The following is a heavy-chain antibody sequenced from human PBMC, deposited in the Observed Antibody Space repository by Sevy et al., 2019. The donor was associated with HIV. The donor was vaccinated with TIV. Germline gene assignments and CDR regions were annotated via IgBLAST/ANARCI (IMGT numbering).Heavy chain of an antibody. CDR2: IGSTSSTI. V-gene: IGHV3-48*01. Sequence: GGSLRLSCAASGFTFSSYNMNWVRQAPGNGLEWLSYIGSTSSTIYYADSVKGRFTISRDNAKNSLYLQMNSLTAEDTAVYYCAREGIAVPGDYWGQGTLVTVSS. CDR3: AREGIAVPGDY. CDR1: GFTFSSYN. J-gene: IGHJ4*02. D-gene: IGHD6-19*01.